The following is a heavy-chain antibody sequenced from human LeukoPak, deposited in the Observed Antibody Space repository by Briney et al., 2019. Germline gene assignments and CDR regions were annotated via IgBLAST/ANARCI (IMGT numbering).Heavy chain of an antibody. CDR3: GRAGAIHYYYYYGMDV. CDR1: GYTFTSYD. CDR2: MNPNSGTT. Sequence: PSVKVSCTASGYTFTSYDINWVRQATGQGLEWMGWMNPNSGTTGYAQKFQGRVTMTRNTSISTAYMELSSLRSEDTAVYYCGRAGAIHYYYYYGMDVWVQESAVTVCS. V-gene: IGHV1-8*01. J-gene: IGHJ6*02. D-gene: IGHD4/OR15-4a*01.